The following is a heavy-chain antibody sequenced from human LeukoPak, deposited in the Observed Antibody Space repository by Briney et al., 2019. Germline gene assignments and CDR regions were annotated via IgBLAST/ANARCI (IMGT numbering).Heavy chain of an antibody. V-gene: IGHV1-69*13. J-gene: IGHJ4*02. CDR2: IIPISGTA. Sequence: SVKVSCKASGGTFSSYAISWVRQAPGQGLEWMGGIIPISGTANYAQKFQGRVTITADESTSTAYMELSSLRSEDTAVYYCASLPYGPYYFDYWGQGTLVTVSS. D-gene: IGHD3-10*01. CDR1: GGTFSSYA. CDR3: ASLPYGPYYFDY.